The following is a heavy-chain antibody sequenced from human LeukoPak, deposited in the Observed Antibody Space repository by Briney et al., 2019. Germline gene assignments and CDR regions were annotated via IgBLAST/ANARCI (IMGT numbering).Heavy chain of an antibody. D-gene: IGHD6-13*01. J-gene: IGHJ4*02. V-gene: IGHV3-30*18. CDR3: AKGSTLAAAGLDY. Sequence: GRSLRLSCAASGFTFSSYGMHWVRRAPGKGLEWVAVISYDGSNKYYADSVKGRFTISRDNSKNTLYLQMNSLRAEDTAVYYCAKGSTLAAAGLDYWGQGTLVTVSS. CDR1: GFTFSSYG. CDR2: ISYDGSNK.